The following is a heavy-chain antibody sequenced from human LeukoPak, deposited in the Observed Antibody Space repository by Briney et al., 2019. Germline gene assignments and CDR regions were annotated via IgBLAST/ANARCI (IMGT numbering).Heavy chain of an antibody. D-gene: IGHD3-22*01. CDR1: GGSISSSNW. V-gene: IGHV4-4*02. CDR3: ARDNYDSSGYYWFRFDY. J-gene: IGHJ4*02. Sequence: PSGTLSLTCAVSGGSISSSNWWSWVRQPPGKGLEWIGEIYHSGSTNYNPSLKSRATISVDKSKNQFSLKLSSVTAADTAVYYCARDNYDSSGYYWFRFDYWGQGTLVTVSS. CDR2: IYHSGST.